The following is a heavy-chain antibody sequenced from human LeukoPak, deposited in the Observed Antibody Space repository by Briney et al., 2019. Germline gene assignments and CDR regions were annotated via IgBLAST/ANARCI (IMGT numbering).Heavy chain of an antibody. J-gene: IGHJ5*02. CDR1: GGPISNVDYY. CDR3: ARRGGGYGLAGFDP. V-gene: IGHV4-31*03. Sequence: KPSQTLSLTCTVSGGPISNVDYYWSWIRQHPGKGLEWIGYIYYSGSTYYNPSLKSRVTISVDTSKNQFSLKLSSVTAADTAVYYCARRGGGYGLAGFDPWGQGTLVTVSS. D-gene: IGHD3-22*01. CDR2: IYYSGST.